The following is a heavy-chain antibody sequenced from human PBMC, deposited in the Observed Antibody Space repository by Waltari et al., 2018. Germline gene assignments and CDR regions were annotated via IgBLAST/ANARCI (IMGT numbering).Heavy chain of an antibody. Sequence: QLQLQESGPGLVKPSETLSLTCTVSGGSISSSSYYWGWIRQPPGKGLEWIGSIYYSGSTYNNPSLKSRVTISVDTSKNQFSLKLSSVTAADTAVYYCAITPYYDFWSGYYYGMDVWGQGTTVTVSS. D-gene: IGHD3-3*01. CDR1: GGSISSSSYY. CDR2: IYYSGST. CDR3: AITPYYDFWSGYYYGMDV. J-gene: IGHJ6*02. V-gene: IGHV4-39*01.